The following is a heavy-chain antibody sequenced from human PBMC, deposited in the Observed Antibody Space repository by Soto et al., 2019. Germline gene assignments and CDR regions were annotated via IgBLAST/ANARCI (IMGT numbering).Heavy chain of an antibody. CDR1: GGSISSYY. D-gene: IGHD3-16*02. V-gene: IGHV4-59*01. Sequence: QVQLQESGPGLVKPSETLSLTCTVSGGSISSYYWCWIRQPPGKGLDWLGYTYYSGRTNYNPSLKGRVNISEDTFKNQYPLKLSSVAAADTAVYYCAGTGRGRYDYIWWSYRSWFDPWGQGTLVTVSS. J-gene: IGHJ5*02. CDR3: AGTGRGRYDYIWWSYRSWFDP. CDR2: TYYSGRT.